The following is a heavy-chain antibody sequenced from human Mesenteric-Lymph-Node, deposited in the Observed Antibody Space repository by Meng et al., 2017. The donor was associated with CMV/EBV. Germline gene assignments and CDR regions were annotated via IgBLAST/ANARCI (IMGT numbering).Heavy chain of an antibody. CDR1: GYTFHFYG. V-gene: IGHV1-18*01. CDR3: ARGQGDFWSGYYPDY. D-gene: IGHD3-3*01. J-gene: IGHJ4*02. CDR2: ISAYNGGT. Sequence: SGYTFHFYGISWVRQAPGQGLEWMGWISAYNGGTNYAQNLQGRVTMTTDTSTTTVYMELRSLRSDDTAVYYCARGQGDFWSGYYPDYWGQGTLVTVSS.